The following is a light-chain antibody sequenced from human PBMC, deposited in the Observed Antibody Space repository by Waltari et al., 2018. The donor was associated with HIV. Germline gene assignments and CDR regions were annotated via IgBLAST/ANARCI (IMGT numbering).Light chain of an antibody. V-gene: IGKV3-15*01. CDR3: QQYSTWPLYT. J-gene: IGKJ2*01. Sequence: EVMLTQSPATLSVSPGDTVTLSCRSSQSVGASLAWYQHRPGKSPRRLVYGAYTTAPGVPARFRGRGFGTDFTLTISNLQSGDFAVYFCQQYSTWPLYTFGQGTKLEI. CDR2: GAY. CDR1: QSVGAS.